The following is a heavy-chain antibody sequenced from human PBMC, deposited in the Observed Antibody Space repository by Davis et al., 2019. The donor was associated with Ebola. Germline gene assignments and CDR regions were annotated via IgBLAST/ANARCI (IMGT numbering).Heavy chain of an antibody. CDR2: IGSSSTTI. CDR3: AKDSRDKGSDY. D-gene: IGHD1-26*01. V-gene: IGHV3-48*01. J-gene: IGHJ4*02. CDR1: GFTFSSYS. Sequence: GESLKISCAASGFTFSSYSMNWVRQAPGKGLEWVSYIGSSSTTIYYADSVKGRFTLSRDTSKNTLYLEMKSLRRDDTAVYYCAKDSRDKGSDYWGQGTLVTVSS.